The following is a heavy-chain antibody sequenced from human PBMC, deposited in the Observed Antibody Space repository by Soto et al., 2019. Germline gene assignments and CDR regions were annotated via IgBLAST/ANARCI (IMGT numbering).Heavy chain of an antibody. J-gene: IGHJ6*02. CDR3: VMVYKYVTPTPQDV. CDR2: ISPYTGNT. CDR1: GYIFVNYG. D-gene: IGHD2-8*01. V-gene: IGHV1-18*01. Sequence: QVQLVQSGDEVKKPGASVKVSCKASGYIFVNYGIAWVRQAPGQGLEWMGWISPYTGNTHSATKVQGRLTITTATSTSTAYMDLGSLTSDDTAVYYCVMVYKYVTPTPQDVWGQGTTVTVSS.